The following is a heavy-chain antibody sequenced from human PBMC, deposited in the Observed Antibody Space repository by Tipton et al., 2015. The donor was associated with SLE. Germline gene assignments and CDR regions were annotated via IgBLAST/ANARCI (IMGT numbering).Heavy chain of an antibody. J-gene: IGHJ6*02. V-gene: IGHV4-59*08. CDR3: ARQGQQLVRPYYYGMDV. Sequence: TLSLTCTVSGGSISSYYWSWIRQPPGKGLEWIGYIYYSGSTNYNPSLKSRVTISVDTSKNQFSLKLSSVTAADTAVYYCARQGQQLVRPYYYGMDVWGQGTTATVSS. D-gene: IGHD6-13*01. CDR1: GGSISSYY. CDR2: IYYSGST.